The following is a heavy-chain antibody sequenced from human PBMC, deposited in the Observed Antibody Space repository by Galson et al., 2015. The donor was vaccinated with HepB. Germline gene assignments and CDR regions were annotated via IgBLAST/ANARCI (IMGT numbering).Heavy chain of an antibody. V-gene: IGHV3-15*07. CDR3: TVRMMTTVTTLEY. D-gene: IGHD4-17*01. CDR2: IKSKADGGTT. CDR1: GFTFSNAW. Sequence: SLRLSCAASGFTFSNAWMNWVRQAPGKGLEWVGRIKSKADGGTTDYAAPVKGRFTISRDDSKNTLYLQMNSLKTEDTAVYYCTVRMMTTVTTLEYWGQGTLVTVSS. J-gene: IGHJ4*02.